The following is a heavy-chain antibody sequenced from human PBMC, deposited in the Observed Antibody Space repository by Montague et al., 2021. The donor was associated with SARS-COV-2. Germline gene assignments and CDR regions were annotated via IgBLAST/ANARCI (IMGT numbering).Heavy chain of an antibody. D-gene: IGHD1-26*01. CDR3: VRDPAPSGSGTFYDY. J-gene: IGHJ4*02. V-gene: IGHV4-59*02. CDR1: GDSVSHDF. CDR2: VYYSRCS. Sequence: SETLSLTCTVSGDSVSHDFWTWIRQPPGKGLEWIGYVYYSRCSSYNPSLRGRVSIAVDTSKNQFSLRLSTVTAADTAIYYCVRDPAPSGSGTFYDYWGQGTLVAVSS.